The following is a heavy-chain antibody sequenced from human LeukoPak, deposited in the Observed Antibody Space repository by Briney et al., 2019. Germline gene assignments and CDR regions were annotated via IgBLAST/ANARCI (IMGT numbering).Heavy chain of an antibody. CDR3: AKARILTGYYTSATDY. D-gene: IGHD3-9*01. CDR2: ISPSGTDI. CDR1: GFTISSDS. J-gene: IGHJ4*02. V-gene: IGHV3-11*01. Sequence: GGSLRLSCAASGFTISSDSMHWIRQAPGKGLESVSYISPSGTDISYADSVKSRFTISRDNAKNSLYLQMNSLRAEDTAVYYCAKARILTGYYTSATDYWGQGTLVTVSS.